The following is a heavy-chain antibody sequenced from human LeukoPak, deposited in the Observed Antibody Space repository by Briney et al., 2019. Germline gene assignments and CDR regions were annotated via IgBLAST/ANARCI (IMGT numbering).Heavy chain of an antibody. Sequence: GGSLRLSCAASGFTFSSYSMNWVRQAPGKGLEWVSYISSSSSTIYYADSVKGRFTISRDNAKNSLYLQMNSLRAEDTAVYYCARGAYDILTGSLYFTDYWGQGTLVTVSS. V-gene: IGHV3-48*04. D-gene: IGHD3-9*01. J-gene: IGHJ4*02. CDR1: GFTFSSYS. CDR3: ARGAYDILTGSLYFTDY. CDR2: ISSSSSTI.